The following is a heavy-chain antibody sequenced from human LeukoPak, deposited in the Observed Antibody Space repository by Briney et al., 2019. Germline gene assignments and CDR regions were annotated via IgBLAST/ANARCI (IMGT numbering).Heavy chain of an antibody. CDR1: GFTFSSYS. CDR3: AREAYYYDSSGYSLSDY. D-gene: IGHD3-22*01. J-gene: IGHJ4*02. CDR2: ISSSSSYI. V-gene: IGHV3-21*01. Sequence: GGSLRLSCAASGFTFSSYSMNWVRQAPGKGLEWVSSISSSSSYIYYAGSVKGRFTISRDNAKNSLYLQMNSLRAEDTAVYYCAREAYYYDSSGYSLSDYWGQGTLVTVSS.